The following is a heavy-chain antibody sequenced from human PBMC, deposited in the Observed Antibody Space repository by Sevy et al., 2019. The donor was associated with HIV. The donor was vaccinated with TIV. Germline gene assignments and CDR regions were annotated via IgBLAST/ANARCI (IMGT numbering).Heavy chain of an antibody. V-gene: IGHV3-21*01. CDR2: ISSSSSYI. D-gene: IGHD6-19*01. Sequence: GGSLRLSCAASGFTFSSYSVNWVRQAPGKGLEWVSSISSSSSYIYYADSVKGRFTISRDNAKNSLYLQMNSLRAEDTAVYYCARGGGWYSHGMDVWGQGTTVTVSS. CDR1: GFTFSSYS. CDR3: ARGGGWYSHGMDV. J-gene: IGHJ6*02.